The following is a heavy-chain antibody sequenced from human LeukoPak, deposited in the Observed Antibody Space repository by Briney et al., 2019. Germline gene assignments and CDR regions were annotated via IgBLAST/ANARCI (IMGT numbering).Heavy chain of an antibody. Sequence: PSETLSLTCTVSGGSISTYYWNWIRQPPGKGLEWIGYIYHSGSTNYNPSLQSRVTISVDTSKNQFSLNLNSVTAADTAVYYCARGGAARLHFPTWGQGTLVTVSS. D-gene: IGHD6-6*01. CDR3: ARGGAARLHFPT. CDR1: GGSISTYY. J-gene: IGHJ1*01. V-gene: IGHV4-59*01. CDR2: IYHSGST.